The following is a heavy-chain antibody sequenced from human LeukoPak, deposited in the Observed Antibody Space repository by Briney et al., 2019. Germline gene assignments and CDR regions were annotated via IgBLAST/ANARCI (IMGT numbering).Heavy chain of an antibody. CDR2: IWYDGSNK. D-gene: IGHD2-21*02. Sequence: GGSLRLSCAASGFTFSSYGMHWVRQAPGKGLEGVAVIWYDGSNKYYADSVKGRYTISRDNSKNTLYLQMNSLRAEDTAVYYCARARSVSYCGGDCYLDYWGQGTLVTVSS. CDR1: GFTFSSYG. J-gene: IGHJ4*02. CDR3: ARARSVSYCGGDCYLDY. V-gene: IGHV3-33*01.